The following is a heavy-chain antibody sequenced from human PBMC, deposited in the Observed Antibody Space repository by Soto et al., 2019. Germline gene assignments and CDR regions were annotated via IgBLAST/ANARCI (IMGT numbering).Heavy chain of an antibody. V-gene: IGHV3-23*01. CDR1: GFTFSSYA. J-gene: IGHJ4*02. Sequence: GGSLRLSWAASGFTFSSYAMIWVRQAPGKGLEWVSAISGSGGSTYYADSVKGRFTISRDNSKNTLYLQMNSLRAEDTAVYYCAKTPSIAAQPYYFDYWGQGTLVTVSS. D-gene: IGHD6-6*01. CDR3: AKTPSIAAQPYYFDY. CDR2: ISGSGGST.